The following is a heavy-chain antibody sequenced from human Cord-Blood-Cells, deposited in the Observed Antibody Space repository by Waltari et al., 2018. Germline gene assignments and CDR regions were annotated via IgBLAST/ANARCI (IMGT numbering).Heavy chain of an antibody. V-gene: IGHV3-23*01. J-gene: IGHJ4*02. CDR3: AKSPPYLVGATLG. D-gene: IGHD1-26*01. Sequence: EVQLLESGGGLVQPGGSLRLSCAASGFPFSRYAMSWVRQAPGKGLEWVSAISGSGGSTYYADSVKGRFTISRDNSKNTLYLQMNSLRAEDTAVYYCAKSPPYLVGATLGWGQGTLVTVSS. CDR2: ISGSGGST. CDR1: GFPFSRYA.